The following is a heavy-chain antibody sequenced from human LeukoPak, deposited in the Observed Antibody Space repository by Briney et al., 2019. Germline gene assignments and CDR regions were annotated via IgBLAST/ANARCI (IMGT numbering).Heavy chain of an antibody. CDR1: GGSFSGYY. CDR3: ARDGGAYCGGDCFYNWFDP. J-gene: IGHJ5*02. V-gene: IGHV4-34*01. D-gene: IGHD2-21*02. CDR2: INHSGST. Sequence: NPSETLSLTCAVYGGSFSGYYWSWIRQPPGKGLEWIGEINHSGSTNYNPSLKSRVTISVDTSKNQFSLKLSSVTAADTAVYYSARDGGAYCGGDCFYNWFDPWGQGTLVTVSS.